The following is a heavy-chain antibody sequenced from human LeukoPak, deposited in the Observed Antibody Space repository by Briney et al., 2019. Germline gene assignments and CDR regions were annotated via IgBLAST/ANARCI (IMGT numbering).Heavy chain of an antibody. D-gene: IGHD2-8*01. J-gene: IGHJ6*02. V-gene: IGHV4-31*03. CDR3: ASTNGFAYYYYGMDV. Sequence: SETLSLTCTVSGGSINSGGYYWSWIRQHPGKGLEWVGYIYYTGRTYYNTSLRSRLTMSIDTSKNQLCLKLSSVTAADTAVYYCASTNGFAYYYYGMDVWGQGTTVTVSS. CDR2: IYYTGRT. CDR1: GGSINSGGYY.